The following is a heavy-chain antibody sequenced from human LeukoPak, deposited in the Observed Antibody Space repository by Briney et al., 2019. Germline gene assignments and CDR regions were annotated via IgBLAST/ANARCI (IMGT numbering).Heavy chain of an antibody. V-gene: IGHV5-51*01. CDR1: GYSFTSYW. D-gene: IGHD3-22*01. CDR3: ARRSDSSGYKTDAFDI. Sequence: GESLKISCKGSGYSFTSYWIGWVRQMLGKGLEWMGIIYPGDSDTRYSPSFQGQVTISADKSISTAYLQWSSLKASDTAMYYCARRSDSSGYKTDAFDIWGQGTMVTVSS. J-gene: IGHJ3*02. CDR2: IYPGDSDT.